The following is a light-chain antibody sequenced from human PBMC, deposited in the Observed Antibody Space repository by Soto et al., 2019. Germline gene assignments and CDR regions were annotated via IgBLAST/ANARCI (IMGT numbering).Light chain of an antibody. V-gene: IGKV1-9*01. J-gene: IGKJ2*01. CDR2: AAS. CDR3: QHLNDYRYT. Sequence: DIRLTQSPSFLSASVGDRVTITCRASQAISSSLAWYQHNPGKAPKLLIYAASTVQNGVPSSFSGSGSGTEFTLTVSSLQPEDFATYYCQHLNDYRYTFGQGTKVEIK. CDR1: QAISSS.